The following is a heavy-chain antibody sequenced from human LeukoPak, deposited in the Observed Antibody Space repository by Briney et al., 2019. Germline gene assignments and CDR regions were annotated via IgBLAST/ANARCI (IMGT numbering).Heavy chain of an antibody. CDR3: ARDEKGYSSSWYVNYYYYGMDV. Sequence: ASVKVSFKASGYTFTIYGISWVRQAPGQGLEWMGWISAYNGNTNYAQKLQGRVTMTTDTSTSTAYMELRSLRSDDTAVYYCARDEKGYSSSWYVNYYYYGMDVWGQGTTVTVSS. D-gene: IGHD6-13*01. J-gene: IGHJ6*02. CDR1: GYTFTIYG. V-gene: IGHV1-18*01. CDR2: ISAYNGNT.